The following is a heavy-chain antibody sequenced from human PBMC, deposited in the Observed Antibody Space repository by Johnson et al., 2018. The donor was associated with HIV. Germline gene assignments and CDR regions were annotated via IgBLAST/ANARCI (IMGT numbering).Heavy chain of an antibody. CDR2: ISGSGDNT. Sequence: VQLVESGGGLVQPGGSLRLSCAVSGFTFSNYAMSWVRQAPGKGLEWVSGISGSGDNTHYAESVKGRFLISSDNSKNTLSLQMNSLRAEDTAVYYCARLGVVLFDDAFDIWGQGTMVTVSS. D-gene: IGHD3-3*01. CDR3: ARLGVVLFDDAFDI. CDR1: GFTFSNYA. J-gene: IGHJ3*02. V-gene: IGHV3-23*04.